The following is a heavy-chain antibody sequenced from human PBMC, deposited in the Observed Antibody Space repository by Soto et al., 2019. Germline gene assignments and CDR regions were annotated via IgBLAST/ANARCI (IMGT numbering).Heavy chain of an antibody. D-gene: IGHD2-15*01. CDR1: GGSISSGDYY. V-gene: IGHV4-30-4*01. J-gene: IGHJ4*02. CDR2: IYYSGST. CDR3: ARGVIVVVVAAIET. Sequence: QVRLQESGPGLVKPTQTLSLTCTVSGGSISSGDYYWSWIRQPPGKGLEWIGYIYYSGSTYYNPSLMSRVTISVDTSKNQFSLKLSSVTTADTAVYYCARGVIVVVVAAIETWGQGTLVTVSS.